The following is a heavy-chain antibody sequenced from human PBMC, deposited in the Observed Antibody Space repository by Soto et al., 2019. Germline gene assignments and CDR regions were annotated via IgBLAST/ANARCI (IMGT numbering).Heavy chain of an antibody. CDR2: IWYDGSNE. J-gene: IGHJ2*01. V-gene: IGHV3-33*01. CDR3: RRDVTSRYFDR. CDR1: GFTFSNYG. Sequence: QMQLVESGGGVVQPGRSLRLSCAASGFTFSNYGMHWIRQAPGKGLEWVAVIWYDGSNEYYADSVKGRFTISRDNSKNTMYLQMNSLRADDTALYYCRRDVTSRYFDRWGRGTLVTVSS.